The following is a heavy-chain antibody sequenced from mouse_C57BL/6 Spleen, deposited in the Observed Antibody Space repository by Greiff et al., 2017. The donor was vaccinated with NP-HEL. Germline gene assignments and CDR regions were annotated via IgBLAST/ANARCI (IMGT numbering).Heavy chain of an antibody. CDR1: GFTFSDYY. CDR2: INYDGSST. J-gene: IGHJ3*01. CDR3: ARDGWLLPFAY. V-gene: IGHV5-16*01. Sequence: EVKLVESEGGLVQPGSSMKLSCTASGFTFSDYYMAWVRQVPEKGLEWVANINYDGSSTYYLDSLKSRFIISRDNAKNILYLQMSSLKSEDTATYYCARDGWLLPFAYWGQGTLVTVSA. D-gene: IGHD2-3*01.